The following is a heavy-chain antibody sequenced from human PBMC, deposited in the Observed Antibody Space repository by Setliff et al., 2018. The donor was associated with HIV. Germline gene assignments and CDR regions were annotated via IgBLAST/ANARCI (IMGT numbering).Heavy chain of an antibody. J-gene: IGHJ6*03. Sequence: GASVKVSCKASGGPFTSAFNWVRQVPGQGLEWMGGIIPIFGTANYAQNFGGRVTITADQSTTTSYLQLNSLRFEDTAISYWASDSPAARFEELEDHYYYFMDVWGKGTTVTVSS. CDR1: GGPFTSA. V-gene: IGHV1-69*13. CDR3: ASDSPAARFEELEDHYYYFMDV. CDR2: IIPIFGTA. D-gene: IGHD3-10*01.